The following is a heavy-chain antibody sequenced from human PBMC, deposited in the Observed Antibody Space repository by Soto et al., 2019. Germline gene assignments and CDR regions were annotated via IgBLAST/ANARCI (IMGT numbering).Heavy chain of an antibody. CDR1: GFTFSNYA. CDR3: AKVLCMEGMCYYYYGLEV. V-gene: IGHV3-23*01. Sequence: PGGSLRLSCAASGFTFSNYAMSWVRQAPGKGLEWVSTISGGGGIYYADSVKGRFTISRDNSKNTLYLQMNSLRAEDTAVYYCAKVLCMEGMCYYYYGLEVWGQGTTVTVSS. CDR2: ISGGGGI. D-gene: IGHD2-8*01. J-gene: IGHJ6*02.